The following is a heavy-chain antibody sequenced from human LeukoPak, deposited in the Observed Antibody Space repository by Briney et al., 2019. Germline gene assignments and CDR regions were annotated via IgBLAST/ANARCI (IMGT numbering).Heavy chain of an antibody. Sequence: GASVKVSCKASGYTFTNYYMHWVRQAPGQGPEWMGIINPSGGSTNYAQKFQGRVTMTRDTSTKTVYMDLSSLRSDDTAVYYCARDTLPGGYDMWGNWFDPWGQGTLVTVSS. CDR1: GYTFTNYY. V-gene: IGHV1-46*01. J-gene: IGHJ5*02. D-gene: IGHD5-12*01. CDR3: ARDTLPGGYDMWGNWFDP. CDR2: INPSGGST.